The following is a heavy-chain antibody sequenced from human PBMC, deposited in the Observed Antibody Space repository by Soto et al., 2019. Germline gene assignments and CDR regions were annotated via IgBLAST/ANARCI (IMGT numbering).Heavy chain of an antibody. CDR2: ISGSGCST. CDR3: AKDQVGPQWGTQQDV. Sequence: GSLRRPGPASGCNHSRYAMSWVRQAPGKGLEWVSAISGSGCSTYCADSVKGRFTISRDNSKNTLYLQMNTLRAEDTAVYYCAKDQVGPQWGTQQDVWGQGTKVTVYS. V-gene: IGHV3-23*01. D-gene: IGHD3-16*01. J-gene: IGHJ6*02. CDR1: GCNHSRYA.